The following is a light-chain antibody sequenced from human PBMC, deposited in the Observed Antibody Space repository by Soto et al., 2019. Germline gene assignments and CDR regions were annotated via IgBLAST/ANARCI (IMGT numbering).Light chain of an antibody. Sequence: ETVLTQSPGTLSLSPGERATLFCRASQSITSNHLAWYQQKPGQAPRLLIYGASSRATGIPDRFSGSGSGTDFTIHIISMEPEDFAVYYCQQHGTSPPSWTFGQGTKVEIK. V-gene: IGKV3-20*01. J-gene: IGKJ1*01. CDR2: GAS. CDR1: QSITSNH. CDR3: QQHGTSPPSWT.